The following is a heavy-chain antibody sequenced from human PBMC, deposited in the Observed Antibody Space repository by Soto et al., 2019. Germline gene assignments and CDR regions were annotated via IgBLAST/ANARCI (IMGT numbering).Heavy chain of an antibody. V-gene: IGHV3-30*18. CDR3: AKEMWESSTVTTLLDY. J-gene: IGHJ4*02. D-gene: IGHD4-17*01. CDR1: GFTFSSYG. CDR2: ISYDGSNK. Sequence: PGGSLRLSCAASGFTFSSYGMHWVRQAPGKGLEWVAVISYDGSNKYYADSVKGRFTISRDNSKNTLYLQMNSLRAEDTAVYYCAKEMWESSTVTTLLDYWGQGTLVTVSS.